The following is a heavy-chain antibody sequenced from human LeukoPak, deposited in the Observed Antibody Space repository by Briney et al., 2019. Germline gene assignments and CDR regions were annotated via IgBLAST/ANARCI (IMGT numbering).Heavy chain of an antibody. CDR1: VDSLSINSAA. CDR2: TYYRSKWYN. J-gene: IGHJ4*02. D-gene: IGHD6-13*01. CDR3: ARSYQQLASFDY. V-gene: IGHV6-1*01. Sequence: SQTLSLTCALSVDSLSINSAACKSSRQSPSRGLEWLGKTYYRSKWYNDYAVSVKCLITINPDTYKNQFCLQMNSVTPEDTAVYYCARSYQQLASFDYWGQGTLVTVSS.